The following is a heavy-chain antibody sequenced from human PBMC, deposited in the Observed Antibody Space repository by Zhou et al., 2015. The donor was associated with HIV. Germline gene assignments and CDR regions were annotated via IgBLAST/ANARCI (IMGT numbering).Heavy chain of an antibody. CDR1: GGTFSSYT. V-gene: IGHV1-69*02. Sequence: QVQLVQSGAEVKKPGSSVKVSCKASGGTFSSYTISWVRQAPGQGLEWMGRIIPILGIANYAQKFQGRVTITADKSTSTAYMELSSLRSEDTAVYYCARGHVPDHASRGSGWYHVVRVDYYYYGMNVWGQGTTVTVSS. CDR3: ARGHVPDHASRGSGWYHVVRVDYYYYGMNV. J-gene: IGHJ6*02. D-gene: IGHD6-19*01. CDR2: IIPILGIA.